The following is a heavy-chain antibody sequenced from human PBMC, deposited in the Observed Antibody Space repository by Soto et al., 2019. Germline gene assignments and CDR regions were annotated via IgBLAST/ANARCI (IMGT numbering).Heavy chain of an antibody. V-gene: IGHV4-31*03. CDR2: IYYSGST. Sequence: SETLSLTCTVSGGSISSGGYYWSWIRQHPGKGLEWIGYIYYSGSTYYNPSLKSRVTISVDTSKNQFSLKLTSVTAADTAIYFCARLVYDTRLNYMYFDFWGQGALVTVSS. D-gene: IGHD3-10*01. CDR3: ARLVYDTRLNYMYFDF. CDR1: GGSISSGGYY. J-gene: IGHJ4*02.